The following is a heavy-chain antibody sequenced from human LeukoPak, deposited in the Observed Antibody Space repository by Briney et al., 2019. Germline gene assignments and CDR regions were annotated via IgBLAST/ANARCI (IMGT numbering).Heavy chain of an antibody. CDR3: AKGELRYYGSGSYVGDY. V-gene: IGHV3-23*01. CDR2: ISGSGGST. D-gene: IGHD3-10*01. J-gene: IGHJ4*02. Sequence: GGSLRLSCAASGFTFSSYAMSWVRQAPGKGLEWVSAISGSGGSTYYADSVKGRSTISRDNSKNTLYLQMNSLRAEDTAVYYCAKGELRYYGSGSYVGDYWGQGTLVTVSS. CDR1: GFTFSSYA.